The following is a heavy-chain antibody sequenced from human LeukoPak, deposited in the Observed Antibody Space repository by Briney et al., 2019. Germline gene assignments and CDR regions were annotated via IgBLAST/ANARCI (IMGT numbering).Heavy chain of an antibody. J-gene: IGHJ4*02. CDR3: ARVLDYGDLYFDY. Sequence: ASVKVSCKASGGTFSSYAISWVRQAPGQGLEWMGRIIPILGIANYAQKFQGRVTITAGKSTSTAYMELSSLRSEDTAVYYCARVLDYGDLYFDYWGQGTLVTVSS. D-gene: IGHD4-17*01. CDR1: GGTFSSYA. V-gene: IGHV1-69*04. CDR2: IIPILGIA.